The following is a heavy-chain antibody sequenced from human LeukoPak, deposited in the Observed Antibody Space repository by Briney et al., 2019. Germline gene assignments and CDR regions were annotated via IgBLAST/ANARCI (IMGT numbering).Heavy chain of an antibody. V-gene: IGHV3-9*01. CDR2: ISWNSGSI. Sequence: PGRSLRLSCAASGFNFDDYAMHWVRQAPGKGLEWVSGISWNSGSIGYADSVKGRFTISRDNAKNSLYLQMHSLRAEDTAVYFCARDPSSYYFDYWGQGTLVSISS. CDR3: ARDPSSYYFDY. J-gene: IGHJ4*02. D-gene: IGHD2-2*01. CDR1: GFNFDDYA.